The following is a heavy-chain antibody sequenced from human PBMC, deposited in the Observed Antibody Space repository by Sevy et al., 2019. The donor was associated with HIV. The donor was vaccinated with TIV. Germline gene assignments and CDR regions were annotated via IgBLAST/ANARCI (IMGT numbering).Heavy chain of an antibody. V-gene: IGHV3-30*18. CDR1: GFIFTNYG. Sequence: GGSLRLSCAASGFIFTNYGMHWVRQAPGKGLEWVAVISHDGSLKYYADSVRGRVTISSDSSKNTVSLKMNSLRLEDTAVYYCAKGSRATGSAFDIWGQGTMVTVSS. CDR2: ISHDGSLK. J-gene: IGHJ3*02. D-gene: IGHD2-15*01. CDR3: AKGSRATGSAFDI.